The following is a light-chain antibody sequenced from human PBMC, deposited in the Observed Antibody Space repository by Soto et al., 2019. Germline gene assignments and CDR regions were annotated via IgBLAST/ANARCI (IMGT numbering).Light chain of an antibody. CDR2: AVS. CDR1: QGISSW. J-gene: IGKJ2*01. V-gene: IGKV1-12*01. CDR3: QQANSFPYT. Sequence: DIRMTQSPSYVSASIGDTITINCRASQGISSWLAWYQQKPGRAPRLLIYAVSNLVSGVPSRFSGSGTGTDFTLTINRLQPEDVATYYCQQANSFPYTVGQGTKLEIK.